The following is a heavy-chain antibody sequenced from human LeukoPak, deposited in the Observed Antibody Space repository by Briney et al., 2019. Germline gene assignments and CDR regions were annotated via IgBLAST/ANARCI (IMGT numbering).Heavy chain of an antibody. J-gene: IGHJ3*02. CDR2: IYPRDGST. Sequence: ASVKVSCKASGYTFTSNYIHWVRQAPGQGLEWMGMIYPRDGSTSYAQKFQGRVTVTRDTSTSTVHMELSGLRSEDTAVYYCARDREFARDGYSSRAFDIWGQGTMVTVSS. CDR1: GYTFTSNY. V-gene: IGHV1-46*01. D-gene: IGHD5-24*01. CDR3: ARDREFARDGYSSRAFDI.